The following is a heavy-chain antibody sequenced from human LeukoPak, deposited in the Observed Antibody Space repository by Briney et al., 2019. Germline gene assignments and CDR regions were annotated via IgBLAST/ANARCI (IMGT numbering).Heavy chain of an antibody. V-gene: IGHV3-48*03. J-gene: IGHJ3*02. Sequence: GGSLRLSCAASGFTFSTYEMNWVRQAPGRGLEWVSYISSSGSTIFYADSVKGRFTTSRDNAKNSLYLQMNSLRAEDTAVYYCARESIAAGVNDAFDIWGQGTMVTVSS. CDR3: ARESIAAGVNDAFDI. CDR1: GFTFSTYE. CDR2: ISSSGSTI. D-gene: IGHD6-13*01.